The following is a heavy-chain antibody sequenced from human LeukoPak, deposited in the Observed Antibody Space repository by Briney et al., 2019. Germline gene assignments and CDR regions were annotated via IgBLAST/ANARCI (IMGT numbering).Heavy chain of an antibody. CDR1: GFPFTNYA. Sequence: GGSLRLSCAASGFPFTNYAVHWVRQAPGKGLEWVAAISFDGSDKYYTDSVKGRFTISRDNSKNTLSLQMNSLRAADTAVFYCARGTDSSGWYGAFDIWGQGTLVTVSP. CDR3: ARGTDSSGWYGAFDI. J-gene: IGHJ3*02. V-gene: IGHV3-30-3*01. D-gene: IGHD6-19*01. CDR2: ISFDGSDK.